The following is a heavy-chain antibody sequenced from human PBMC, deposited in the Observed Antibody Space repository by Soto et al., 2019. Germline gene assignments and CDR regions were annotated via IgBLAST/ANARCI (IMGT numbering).Heavy chain of an antibody. CDR1: GYTFTGYY. CDR2: INPNSGGT. V-gene: IGHV1-2*02. Sequence: VASVKVSCKASGYTFTGYYMHWVRQAPGLGLEWMGWINPNSGGTNYAQKFQGRVTMTRDTSISTAYMELSRLRSDDTAVYYCARGLAGTWEEYYYYYGMDVWGQGTTVTVSS. CDR3: ARGLAGTWEEYYYYYGMDV. D-gene: IGHD6-13*01. J-gene: IGHJ6*02.